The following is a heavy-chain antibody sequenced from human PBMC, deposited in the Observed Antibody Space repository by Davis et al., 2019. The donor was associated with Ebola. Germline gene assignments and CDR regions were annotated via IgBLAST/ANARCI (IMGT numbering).Heavy chain of an antibody. Sequence: SVKVSCKASGGTFSSYAISWVRQAPGQGLEWMGGIIPIFGTANYAQKLQGRVTMTTDTSTSTAYMELRRLRSDDTAVYYCARGSYCSSTSCYWGDYYYYGMDVWGQGTTVTVSS. D-gene: IGHD2-2*01. J-gene: IGHJ6*02. V-gene: IGHV1-69*05. CDR1: GGTFSSYA. CDR3: ARGSYCSSTSCYWGDYYYYGMDV. CDR2: IIPIFGTA.